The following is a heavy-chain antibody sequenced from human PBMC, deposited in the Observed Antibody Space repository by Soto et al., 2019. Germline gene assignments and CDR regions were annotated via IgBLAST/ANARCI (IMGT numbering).Heavy chain of an antibody. J-gene: IGHJ6*02. CDR2: IDTSGNT. V-gene: IGHV4-4*07. D-gene: IGHD6-13*01. CDR3: ARYSNNWFQTEGMDV. Sequence: LSLTCTVSVDSITTYYWSWIRQPAGKGLEWIGRIDTSGNTNYNPSLKSRATMSVDTSKKQFSLKLTSVTAADTAVYYCARYSNNWFQTEGMDVWGQGTTVT. CDR1: VDSITTYY.